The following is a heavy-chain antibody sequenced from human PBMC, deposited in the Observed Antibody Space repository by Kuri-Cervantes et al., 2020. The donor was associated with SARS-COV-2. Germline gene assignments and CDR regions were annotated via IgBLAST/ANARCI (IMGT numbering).Heavy chain of an antibody. D-gene: IGHD2-15*01. J-gene: IGHJ4*02. CDR2: VNHRGDT. CDR1: GGSISSGDYY. V-gene: IGHV4-30-4*08. CDR3: ARDSRISGDY. Sequence: SETLSLTCTVSGGSISSGDYYWSWIRQPPGKGLEWIGEVNHRGDTNYNPSLKSRVTISVDTSKNQFSLKLSSVTAADTAVYYCARDSRISGDYWGQGTLVTVSS.